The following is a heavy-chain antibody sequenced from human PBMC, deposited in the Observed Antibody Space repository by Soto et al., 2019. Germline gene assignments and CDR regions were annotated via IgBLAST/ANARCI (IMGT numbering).Heavy chain of an antibody. J-gene: IGHJ1*01. CDR1: GFTFSSYA. CDR2: ISYVGSKK. V-gene: IGHV3-30-3*01. CDR3: ARGGPEGIAVAGRPAGDEHFQH. D-gene: IGHD6-19*01. Sequence: QVQLVESGGGVVQPGRSLKLSCAASGFTFSSYAMHWVRQAPGKGLEWVAVISYVGSKKYYAESVKGRFTISRDNSKNTLYMQMNSLRGEDQAVFYCARGGPEGIAVAGRPAGDEHFQHWGQGTLVTVSS.